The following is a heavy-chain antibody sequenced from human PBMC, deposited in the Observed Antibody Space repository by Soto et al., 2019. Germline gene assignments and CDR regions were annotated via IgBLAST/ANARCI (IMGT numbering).Heavy chain of an antibody. D-gene: IGHD3-10*01. CDR2: IIPIFGTA. CDR3: AIGDYCGSGRQPYYYGMDV. Sequence: SVKVSCKASGGTFSSYAISWVRQAPGQGLEWMGGIIPIFGTANYAQKFQGRVTITADESTSTAYMELSSLRSEDTAVYYCAIGDYCGSGRQPYYYGMDVWGQGTTVTVSS. V-gene: IGHV1-69*13. CDR1: GGTFSSYA. J-gene: IGHJ6*02.